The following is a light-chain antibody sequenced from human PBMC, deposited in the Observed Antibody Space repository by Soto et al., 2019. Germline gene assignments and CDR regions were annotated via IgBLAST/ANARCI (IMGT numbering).Light chain of an antibody. Sequence: DIQMTQSPSSLSASVGARVTITFRASQGISNYLAWYQQKPGKVPKLLIYAASTLQSGVPSRFSGSGSGTDFTLTIRSLQPDDVATYYGQKYNSAPPLTCGGGTKVEIK. CDR3: QKYNSAPPLT. CDR1: QGISNY. CDR2: AAS. J-gene: IGKJ4*01. V-gene: IGKV1-27*01.